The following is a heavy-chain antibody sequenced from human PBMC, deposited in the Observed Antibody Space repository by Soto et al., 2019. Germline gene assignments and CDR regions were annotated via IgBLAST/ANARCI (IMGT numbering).Heavy chain of an antibody. Sequence: QVQLQESGPGLVKPSETLSLTCTVSGGSISSYYWSWIRQPPGKGLEWIGYIYYSGSTNYNPSLKSRVTISVDTSKNQFSLKLSSVTAADTAVYYCARAKAPYCSGGSCYPEIFDYWGQGTLVTVSS. J-gene: IGHJ4*02. D-gene: IGHD2-15*01. V-gene: IGHV4-59*01. CDR1: GGSISSYY. CDR2: IYYSGST. CDR3: ARAKAPYCSGGSCYPEIFDY.